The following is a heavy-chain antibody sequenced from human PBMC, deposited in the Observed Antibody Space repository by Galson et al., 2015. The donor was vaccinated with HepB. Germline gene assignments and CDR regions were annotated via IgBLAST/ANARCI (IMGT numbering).Heavy chain of an antibody. J-gene: IGHJ6*02. V-gene: IGHV3-20*04. CDR2: VDWYGNKA. CDR1: GFTFEDHE. D-gene: IGHD2/OR15-2a*01. CDR3: ARVSISMATYGLDV. Sequence: SLRLSCAASGFTFEDHEMTWVRQAPGKGLEWVAGVDWYGNKADYADSVQGRFTLVRDNAKNSLYLQMKSLRVEDTAFYYCARVSISMATYGLDVWGLGTTVTVSS.